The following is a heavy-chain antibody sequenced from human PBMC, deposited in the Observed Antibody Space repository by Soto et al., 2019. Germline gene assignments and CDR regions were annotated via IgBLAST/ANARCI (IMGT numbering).Heavy chain of an antibody. CDR3: ARVGYGGNSDWYFDL. CDR1: GGSISSYY. D-gene: IGHD2-21*02. J-gene: IGHJ2*01. V-gene: IGHV4-59*01. Sequence: SETLSLTCTVSGGSISSYYWSWIRQPPGKGLEWIGYIYYSGSTNYNPSLKSRVTISVDTSKNQFSLKLSSVTAADTAVYYCARVGYGGNSDWYFDLWGRGTLVTDSS. CDR2: IYYSGST.